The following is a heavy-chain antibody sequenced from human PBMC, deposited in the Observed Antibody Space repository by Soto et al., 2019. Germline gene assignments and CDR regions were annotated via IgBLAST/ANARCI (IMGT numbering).Heavy chain of an antibody. CDR3: PPPPPALGEFAKLTKYSQH. J-gene: IGHJ1*01. CDR1: GFTFSSYA. Sequence: GGSLRLSCAASGFTFSSYAMSWVRQAPGKGLEWVSAISGSGGSTYYADSVKGRFTISRDNSKNTLYLQMNSLRAEDTTVYYCPPPPPALGEFAKLTKYSQHWGQGPLVPVSS. V-gene: IGHV3-23*01. CDR2: ISGSGGST. D-gene: IGHD3-16*01.